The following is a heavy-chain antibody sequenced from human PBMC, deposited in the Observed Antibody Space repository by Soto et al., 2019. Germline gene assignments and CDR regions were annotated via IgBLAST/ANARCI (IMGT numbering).Heavy chain of an antibody. Sequence: GGSLRLSCAASAFTFSSYAMSWVRQAPGKGLEWVSTITGSGGGTFYADSVKGRFTISRDNSKNTLYLQMNSLRAEDTAVYYCAKSGPQLDSGYGIPLDYFDYWGQGTLVTVSS. CDR1: AFTFSSYA. J-gene: IGHJ4*02. CDR3: AKSGPQLDSGYGIPLDYFDY. V-gene: IGHV3-23*01. D-gene: IGHD5-12*01. CDR2: ITGSGGGT.